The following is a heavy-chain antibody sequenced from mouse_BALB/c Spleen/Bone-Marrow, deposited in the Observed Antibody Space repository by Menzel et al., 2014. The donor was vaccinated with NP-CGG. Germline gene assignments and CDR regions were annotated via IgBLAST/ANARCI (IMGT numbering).Heavy chain of an antibody. D-gene: IGHD1-1*01. V-gene: IGHV1-18*01. J-gene: IGHJ4*01. Sequence: VQLKQSGPELVKPGASVKISCKTSGYTFTEYTMHWVKQSHGKSLEWIGGFNPNNGVTIYNQKFKGKATLTVDKSSSTAYMELRSLPSEDSAVYYCAIYYSDYPVMDYWGQGTSVAVSS. CDR1: GYTFTEYT. CDR2: FNPNNGVT. CDR3: AIYYSDYPVMDY.